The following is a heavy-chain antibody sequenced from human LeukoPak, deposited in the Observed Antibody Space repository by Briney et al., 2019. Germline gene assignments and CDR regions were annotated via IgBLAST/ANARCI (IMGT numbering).Heavy chain of an antibody. CDR1: GGSISSYY. CDR2: IYYSGST. V-gene: IGHV4-59*01. D-gene: IGHD6-19*01. CDR3: ARERIAVAGGYYFDY. Sequence: PSETLSLTCTVSGGSISSYYWSWIRQPPGKGLEWIGDIYYSGSTNYNPSPKSRVTISVDTSKNQFSLKLSSVTAADTAVYYCARERIAVAGGYYFDYWGQGTLVTVSS. J-gene: IGHJ4*02.